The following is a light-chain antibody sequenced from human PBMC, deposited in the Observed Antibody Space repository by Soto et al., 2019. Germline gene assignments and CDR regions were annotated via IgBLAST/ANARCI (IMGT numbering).Light chain of an antibody. Sequence: DIQMTQSPSTLSASVGDRVTITCRASQSISSWLAWYQQNPGKAPKLLIYDASNLESGVPSRFSGSGSGTELTLTISSLQPDDFATYYCQQYTSYSLTFGQGTEVDI. CDR1: QSISSW. V-gene: IGKV1-5*01. J-gene: IGKJ1*01. CDR2: DAS. CDR3: QQYTSYSLT.